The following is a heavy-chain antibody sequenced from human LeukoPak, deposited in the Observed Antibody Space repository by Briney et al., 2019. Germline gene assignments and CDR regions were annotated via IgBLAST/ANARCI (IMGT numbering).Heavy chain of an antibody. CDR1: GFTLSSYW. J-gene: IGHJ4*02. CDR2: VNDDGSAT. CDR3: ATVSDY. Sequence: GGSLGLSCVASGFTLSSYWMHWVRHAPGKGLVWVSGVNDDGSATYYADSVKGRFTISRDSAKNTLYLQMNSLRAEDTALYYCATVSDYWGQGTLVTVSS. V-gene: IGHV3-74*01.